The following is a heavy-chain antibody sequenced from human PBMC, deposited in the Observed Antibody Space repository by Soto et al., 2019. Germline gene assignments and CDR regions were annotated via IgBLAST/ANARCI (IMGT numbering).Heavy chain of an antibody. D-gene: IGHD2-15*01. CDR2: IYYSGST. CDR1: GGSISSSSYY. J-gene: IGHJ4*02. V-gene: IGHV4-39*01. Sequence: QLQLQESGPGLVKPSETLSLTCTVSGGSISSSSYYWGWIRQPPGKGLEWNGSIYYSGSTYYNPYLKSRVTISVDTSKNQCALKRSSVTAADTAVYYCARHTPAISISDHWGQGTLVTVSS. CDR3: ARHTPAISISDH.